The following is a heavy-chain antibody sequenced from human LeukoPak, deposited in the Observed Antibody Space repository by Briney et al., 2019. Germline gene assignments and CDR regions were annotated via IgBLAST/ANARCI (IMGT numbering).Heavy chain of an antibody. Sequence: ASVKVSCKASGYTFTGYYMHWVRQAPGQGLKWMGWINPNSGGTNYAQKFQGRVTMTRDTSISTAYMELSRLRSDDTAVYYCARAIKGDNWFDPWGQGTLVTVSS. CDR3: ARAIKGDNWFDP. CDR1: GYTFTGYY. D-gene: IGHD5-12*01. J-gene: IGHJ5*02. CDR2: INPNSGGT. V-gene: IGHV1-2*02.